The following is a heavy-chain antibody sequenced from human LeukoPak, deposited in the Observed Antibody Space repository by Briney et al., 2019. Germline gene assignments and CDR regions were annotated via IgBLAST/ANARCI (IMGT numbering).Heavy chain of an antibody. CDR1: GFTFSTYH. Sequence: GGSLRLSCAASGFTFSTYHMNWVRQAPGKGLEWVSVIRGGSSSIYYTDSVKGRFTISRDNAKNSLYLQMNSLRAEDTAVYYCARHEYSAGMNYGMDVWGQGATVTVSS. CDR3: ARHEYSAGMNYGMDV. J-gene: IGHJ6*02. CDR2: IRGGSSSI. V-gene: IGHV3-21*01. D-gene: IGHD4-11*01.